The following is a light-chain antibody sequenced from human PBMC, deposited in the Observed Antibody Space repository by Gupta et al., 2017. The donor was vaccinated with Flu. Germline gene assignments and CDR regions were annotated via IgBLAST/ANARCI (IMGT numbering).Light chain of an antibody. CDR1: QSLLYSDGNTY. CDR3: MQGTHWPPIS. J-gene: IGKJ2*03. V-gene: IGKV2-30*01. CDR2: KVS. Sequence: DVVMTQSPLSLPVTLGQPASISCRSSQSLLYSDGNTYLNWFQQRPGQPPRRLIYKVSNRDSGVPDRFSGSGSGTDFTLKISRVEAEDVGVYYCMQGTHWPPISFGQGTKLEIK.